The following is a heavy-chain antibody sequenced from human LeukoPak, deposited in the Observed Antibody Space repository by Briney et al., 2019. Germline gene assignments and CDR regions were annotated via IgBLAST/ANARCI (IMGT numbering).Heavy chain of an antibody. D-gene: IGHD1-1*01. V-gene: IGHV3-23*01. J-gene: IGHJ4*02. Sequence: GGSLRLSCAASGFTFSSIAMTWVRQAPGKGLEWVSTIRSNGGTTYNAESVKGRFTISRDNSKNTVYLELNSLRVEDTAVYYCAKGQELDDGVFDAWGQGTLVTVSS. CDR2: IRSNGGTT. CDR1: GFTFSSIA. CDR3: AKGQELDDGVFDA.